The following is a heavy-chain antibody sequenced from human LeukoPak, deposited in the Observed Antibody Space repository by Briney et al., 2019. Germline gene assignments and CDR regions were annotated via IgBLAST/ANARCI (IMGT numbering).Heavy chain of an antibody. CDR3: ASQSYDILTGYYL. CDR2: IKQDGSEK. J-gene: IGHJ4*02. CDR1: GFTFSSYW. V-gene: IGHV3-7*03. Sequence: PGGSLRLSCAASGFTFSSYWMSWVRQAPGKGLEWVANIKQDGSEKYYVDFVKGRLTVSRDNAKNSLYLQMNSLRAEDTAVYYCASQSYDILTGYYLWGQGTLVTVSS. D-gene: IGHD3-9*01.